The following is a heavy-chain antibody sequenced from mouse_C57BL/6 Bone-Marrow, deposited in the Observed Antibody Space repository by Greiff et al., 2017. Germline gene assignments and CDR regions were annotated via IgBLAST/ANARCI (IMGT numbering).Heavy chain of an antibody. CDR1: GYTFTSYG. CDR3: ARCDYGIWYFDV. D-gene: IGHD2-4*01. V-gene: IGHV1-81*01. J-gene: IGHJ1*03. CDR2: IYPRSGNT. Sequence: VQLQQSGAELARPGASVKLSCKASGYTFTSYGISWVKQRTGQGLEWIGEIYPRSGNTYYNEKFKGKATLTADKSSSTAYMELRSLTSEDSAVCFCARCDYGIWYFDVWGTGTTVTVSS.